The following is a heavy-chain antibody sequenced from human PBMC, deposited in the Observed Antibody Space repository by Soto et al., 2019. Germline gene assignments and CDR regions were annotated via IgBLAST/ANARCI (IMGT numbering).Heavy chain of an antibody. CDR1: GFTFSSYW. CDR2: IKKDGSEK. V-gene: IGHV3-7*01. Sequence: GGSLRLSCAASGFTFSSYWMSWVRQAPGKGLEWVATIKKDGSEKYYVDSVKGRITISRDTAKNSLYLQMNRLRAEDTAVYYCARSAWWYYFDYWGQGTLVTVSS. J-gene: IGHJ4*02. D-gene: IGHD2-15*01. CDR3: ARSAWWYYFDY.